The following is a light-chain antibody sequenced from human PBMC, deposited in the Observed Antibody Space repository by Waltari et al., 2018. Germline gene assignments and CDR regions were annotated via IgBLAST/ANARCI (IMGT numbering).Light chain of an antibody. V-gene: IGKV3-20*01. J-gene: IGKJ1*01. CDR2: AAT. CDR1: QSMSRT. CDR3: QHYLRLPVT. Sequence: EIVLTQSPGTLSLSPGERATLSCRASQSMSRTLVWYQKKPGPAPRLLIYAATTRATGIPDRFSGSGSGTDFSLTISRLEPEDFAVYYCQHYLRLPVTFGQGTKVEIK.